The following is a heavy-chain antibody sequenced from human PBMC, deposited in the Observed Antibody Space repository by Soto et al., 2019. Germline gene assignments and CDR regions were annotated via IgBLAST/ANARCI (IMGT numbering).Heavy chain of an antibody. V-gene: IGHV4-59*08. CDR1: GGSISSNH. CDR2: ISYSGST. D-gene: IGHD2-15*01. Sequence: PSETLSLTCTVSGGSISSNHWNWIRQPPGKGLEWIGYISYSGSTNYNPSLKSRVTISIDTSKNQFSLKLSSVTAADTAVYYCASLCYFTMDVWGQGATVTVSS. CDR3: ASLCYFTMDV. J-gene: IGHJ6*02.